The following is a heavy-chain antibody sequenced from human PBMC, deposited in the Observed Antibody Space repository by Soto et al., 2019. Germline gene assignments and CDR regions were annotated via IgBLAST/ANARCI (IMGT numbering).Heavy chain of an antibody. CDR2: ISSNGGST. J-gene: IGHJ4*02. D-gene: IGHD5-12*01. CDR1: GFTFSRYA. Sequence: ESGGGLVQPGGSLRLSCAASGFTFSRYAMNWVRQAPGKGLQYVSAISSNGGSTDYANSVKGRFTISRDTSKNTLYLQMGSLRAEDMAVYYCARGGRGYEFDCWGQGTLVTVSS. V-gene: IGHV3-64*01. CDR3: ARGGRGYEFDC.